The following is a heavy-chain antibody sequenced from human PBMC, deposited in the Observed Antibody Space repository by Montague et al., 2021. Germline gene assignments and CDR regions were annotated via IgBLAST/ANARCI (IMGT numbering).Heavy chain of an antibody. Sequence: SETLSLTCAVYGGSFNAYYWSWICLSPGKGLEWIGEIHHRGSIYYDPTPDYNPSLPSSVTIAVDASKNQFSLRLRSVTAAETAVYYCARHSVGFVSYYNGLDVWGRGTPVIVSS. CDR2: IHHRGSIYYDPTP. J-gene: IGHJ6*02. D-gene: IGHD3-10*01. CDR1: GGSFNAYY. CDR3: ARHSVGFVSYYNGLDV. V-gene: IGHV4-34*01.